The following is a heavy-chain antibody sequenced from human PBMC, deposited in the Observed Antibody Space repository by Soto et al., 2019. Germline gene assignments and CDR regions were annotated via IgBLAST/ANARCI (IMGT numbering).Heavy chain of an antibody. CDR2: IYYSGST. J-gene: IGHJ5*02. D-gene: IGHD6-13*01. CDR1: GGSISSYY. CDR3: ARDKAAAGTGWFDP. V-gene: IGHV4-59*01. Sequence: PSETLSLTCTVSGGSISSYYWSWIRQPPGKGLEWIGYIYYSGSTNYNPSLKSRVTISVDTSKNQFSLKLSSVTAADTAVYYCARDKAAAGTGWFDPWGQGTLVTVSS.